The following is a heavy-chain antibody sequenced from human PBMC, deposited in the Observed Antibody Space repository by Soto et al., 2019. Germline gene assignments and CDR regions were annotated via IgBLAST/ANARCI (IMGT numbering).Heavy chain of an antibody. D-gene: IGHD3-16*01. V-gene: IGHV1-46*04. CDR2: INPGRGNT. CDR1: GYPFTSYY. CDR3: ARDYVWGREDSFVS. J-gene: IGHJ4*02. Sequence: QVQLVQSGAEVKKPGASVMVSCKASGYPFTSYYLHWVRQAPGQGLEWLGVINPGRGNTNYAQKLQGRITMTSDASTNTTFMEVSSLRSEGTGVYCCARDYVWGREDSFVSWGQGTQVTVSS.